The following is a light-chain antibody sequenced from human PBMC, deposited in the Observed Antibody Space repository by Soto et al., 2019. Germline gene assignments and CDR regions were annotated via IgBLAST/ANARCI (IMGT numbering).Light chain of an antibody. J-gene: IGLJ2*01. CDR3: NSYATSNSLI. V-gene: IGLV2-14*01. CDR1: SSDIGFYNY. Sequence: QSALTQPASVSGSLGQSITISCTGTSSDIGFYNYVSWYQQHPGKAPKLIIYEVSYRPSGVSNRFSASKYANTASLTISVLQAEDEADYYCNSYATSNSLIFGGGTKLTVL. CDR2: EVS.